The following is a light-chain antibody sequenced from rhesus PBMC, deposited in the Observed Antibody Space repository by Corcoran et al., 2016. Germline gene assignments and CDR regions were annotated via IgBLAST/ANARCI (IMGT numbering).Light chain of an antibody. CDR1: RGLSNY. V-gene: IGKV1-43*02. CDR3: LQYNSDPLT. J-gene: IGKJ3*01. Sequence: DIQMTQSPSSLSASVGDRVTITCRASRGLSNYLSWYQQKPGKPPKLLIYDASTLQSGVPSRFSGSGSGTDVTLTISSLQPEDFATYYCLQYNSDPLTFGPGTKLDIK. CDR2: DAS.